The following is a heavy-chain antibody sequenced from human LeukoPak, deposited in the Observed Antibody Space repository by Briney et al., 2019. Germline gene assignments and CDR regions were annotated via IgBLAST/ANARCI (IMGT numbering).Heavy chain of an antibody. J-gene: IGHJ4*02. CDR2: IIPIFGTA. Sequence: SVKVSCKASGGTFSSYAISWVRQAPGQGLEWMGGIIPIFGTASYAQKFQGRVTITADESTSTAYMELSSLRSEDTAVYYCARSIAVAGTPPDYWGQGTLVTVSS. V-gene: IGHV1-69*13. CDR3: ARSIAVAGTPPDY. D-gene: IGHD6-19*01. CDR1: GGTFSSYA.